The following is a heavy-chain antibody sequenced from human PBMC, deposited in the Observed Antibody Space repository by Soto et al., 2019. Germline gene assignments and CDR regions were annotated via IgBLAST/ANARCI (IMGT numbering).Heavy chain of an antibody. CDR3: ASRVLCDMDV. Sequence: QEQLVQSGAEVKEPGASLKVSCKASGDTFTTNYIHWVRQAPGQGLEWMGRINPNNGATLYAQEFQGSLILTTDTSTSTVYMDLNSVKSEDSAVYYCASRVLCDMDVWGQGTTVTVSS. J-gene: IGHJ6*02. CDR2: INPNNGAT. CDR1: GDTFTTNY. D-gene: IGHD2-21*01. V-gene: IGHV1-46*01.